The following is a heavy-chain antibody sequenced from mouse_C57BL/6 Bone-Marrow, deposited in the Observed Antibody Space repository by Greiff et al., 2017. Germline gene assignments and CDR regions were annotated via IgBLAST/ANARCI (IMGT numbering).Heavy chain of an antibody. CDR3: AIGRARLSNWYYFDY. V-gene: IGHV1-74*01. CDR2: IHPSDSDT. D-gene: IGHD4-1*01. CDR1: GYTFTSYW. J-gene: IGHJ2*01. Sequence: QVQLLQPGADLVKPGASVKVSCKASGYTFTSYWMYWVQQTPGQGLEWIGRIHPSDSDTYYTQKFKGTSTLSVDNSSSTAYMQISTLTSEDSAVYYGAIGRARLSNWYYFDYWGKGTTLTVSS.